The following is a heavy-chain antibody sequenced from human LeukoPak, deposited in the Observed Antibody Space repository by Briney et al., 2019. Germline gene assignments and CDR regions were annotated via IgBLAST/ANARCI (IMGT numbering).Heavy chain of an antibody. CDR1: GGSISSGDYY. Sequence: SQTLSLTCTVSGGSISSGDYYWSWIRQPPGKGLEWIGYIYYSGSTYYNPSLKSRVTISVDTSKNQFSLKLSSVTAADTAVYYCAREGFLGSYSLHWFDPWGQGTLVTVSS. J-gene: IGHJ5*02. D-gene: IGHD3-16*01. V-gene: IGHV4-30-4*01. CDR2: IYYSGST. CDR3: AREGFLGSYSLHWFDP.